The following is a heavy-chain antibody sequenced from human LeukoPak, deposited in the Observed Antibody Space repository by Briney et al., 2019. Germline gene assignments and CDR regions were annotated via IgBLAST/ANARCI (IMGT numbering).Heavy chain of an antibody. CDR2: IYSCGST. CDR1: GFTVSSNY. J-gene: IGHJ4*02. CDR3: ATLQAYSSGWFDY. V-gene: IGHV3-53*01. D-gene: IGHD6-19*01. Sequence: GGSLRLSCAASGFTVSSNYMSWVRQAPGKGLEWVSVIYSCGSTYYADSVKGRFTISRDNSKNTLYLQMNSLRAEDTAVYYCATLQAYSSGWFDYWGQGTLVTVSS.